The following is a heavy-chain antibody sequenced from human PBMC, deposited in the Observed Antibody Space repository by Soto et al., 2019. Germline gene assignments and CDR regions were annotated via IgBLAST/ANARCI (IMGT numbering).Heavy chain of an antibody. J-gene: IGHJ1*01. Sequence: QLQLQESGPGLVKPSEPLSITCTVSGGSISSSSYYWGRIRQTPGKGLEWIGSTYYSGSTYYNPSPKSRVTISVDTSKTQFSLNLSSVTAADTAVYYCASDSSGYYNFQDWGQGTLVTVSS. CDR2: TYYSGST. CDR1: GGSISSSSYY. CDR3: ASDSSGYYNFQD. V-gene: IGHV4-39*01. D-gene: IGHD3-22*01.